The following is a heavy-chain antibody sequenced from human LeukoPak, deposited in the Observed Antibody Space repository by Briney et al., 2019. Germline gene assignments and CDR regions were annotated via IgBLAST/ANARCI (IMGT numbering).Heavy chain of an antibody. CDR1: GFTFSSYG. J-gene: IGHJ4*02. CDR3: AKDVVGATTTDY. Sequence: PGGSLRLSCAASGFTFSSYGMHWVRQAPGKGLEWVAVISYDGSNKYYADSVKGRFTISRDNSKNTLYLQMNSLRAEDTAVYYCAKDVVGATTTDYWGQGTLATVSS. CDR2: ISYDGSNK. V-gene: IGHV3-30*18. D-gene: IGHD1-26*01.